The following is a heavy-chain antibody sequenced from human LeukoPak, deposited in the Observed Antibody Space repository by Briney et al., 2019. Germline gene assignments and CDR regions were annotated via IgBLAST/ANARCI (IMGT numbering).Heavy chain of an antibody. D-gene: IGHD3-10*01. CDR1: RYTFTGYY. J-gene: IGHJ3*02. CDR3: ARSQVWFGELSPEANDAFDI. V-gene: IGHV1-2*02. Sequence: SVKVSCKASRYTFTGYYMHWVRQAPGQGLEWMGWINPNSGGTNYAQKFQGRVTMTRDTSISTAYMELSRLRSDDTAVYYCARSQVWFGELSPEANDAFDIWGQGTMVTVSS. CDR2: INPNSGGT.